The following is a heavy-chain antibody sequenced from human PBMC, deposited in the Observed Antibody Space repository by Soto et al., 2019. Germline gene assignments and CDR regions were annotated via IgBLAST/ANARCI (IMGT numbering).Heavy chain of an antibody. CDR1: GFTVSSNY. V-gene: IGHV3-53*01. CDR2: IYSGGST. D-gene: IGHD3-22*01. Sequence: GGSLRLSCAASGFTVSSNYMSWVRQAPGKGLEWVSVIYSGGSTYYADSVKGRFTISRDNSKNTLYLQMNSLRAEDTAVYYCAIDLMIKSARGSTDFWGQGPLVTVSS. J-gene: IGHJ4*02. CDR3: AIDLMIKSARGSTDF.